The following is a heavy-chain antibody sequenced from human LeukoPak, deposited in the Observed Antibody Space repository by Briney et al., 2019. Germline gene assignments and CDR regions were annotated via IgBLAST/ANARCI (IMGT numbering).Heavy chain of an antibody. J-gene: IGHJ6*03. CDR3: ARHRSIVVVPAAYYYYYYMDV. CDR2: IYYSGST. CDR1: GGSISSSSYY. V-gene: IGHV4-39*01. D-gene: IGHD2-2*01. Sequence: SETLSLTCTVSGGSISSSSYYWGWIRQPPGKGLEWIGSIYYSGSTYYNPSLKSRVTISVDTSKNQFSLKLSSVTAADTAVYYCARHRSIVVVPAAYYYYYYMDVWGKGPTVTVSS.